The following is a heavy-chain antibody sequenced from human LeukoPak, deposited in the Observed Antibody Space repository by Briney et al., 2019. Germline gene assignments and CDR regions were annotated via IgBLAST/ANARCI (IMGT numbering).Heavy chain of an antibody. CDR3: ARGYCSSTYCYSTVRGYYYYMDV. Sequence: GGSLRLSCAASGFTFSSYSMNWVRQAPGKGLEWVSYIISSSSTIYYADSVKGRFTISRDNAKNSLYLQMNSLRAEDTAVYYCARGYCSSTYCYSTVRGYYYYMDVWGKGTTVTVSS. V-gene: IGHV3-48*04. CDR2: IISSSSTI. J-gene: IGHJ6*03. D-gene: IGHD2-2*02. CDR1: GFTFSSYS.